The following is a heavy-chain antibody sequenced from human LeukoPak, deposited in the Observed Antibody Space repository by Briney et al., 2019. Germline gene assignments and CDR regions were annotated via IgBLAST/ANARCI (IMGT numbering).Heavy chain of an antibody. CDR1: GFTFSSYS. Sequence: GGSLRLSCAASGFTFSSYSMNWVRQAPGKGLEWVSYISSSGATMYYADSVKGRFTISRDNAKNSLYLQMNSLRAEDTAVYYCARDPYCSSTSCYSSGAADYWGQGTLVTVSS. D-gene: IGHD2-2*01. CDR2: ISSSGATM. V-gene: IGHV3-48*04. J-gene: IGHJ4*02. CDR3: ARDPYCSSTSCYSSGAADY.